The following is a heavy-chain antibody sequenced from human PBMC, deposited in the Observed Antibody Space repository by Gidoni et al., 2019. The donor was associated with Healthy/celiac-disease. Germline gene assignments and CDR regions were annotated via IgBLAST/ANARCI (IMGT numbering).Heavy chain of an antibody. CDR1: GGSCSGYY. CDR3: ARDPLSLRLDKDGMDV. Sequence: QVQLQQWGAGLLKPSETLSLTGAVDGGSCSGYYWRWIRQPPGKGLEWIGEINHSGSTNYNPSLRSRVTISVDTSKNQFSLKLSSVTAADTAVYYCARDPLSLRLDKDGMDVWGQGTTVTVSS. V-gene: IGHV4-34*01. J-gene: IGHJ6*02. D-gene: IGHD2-2*03. CDR2: INHSGST.